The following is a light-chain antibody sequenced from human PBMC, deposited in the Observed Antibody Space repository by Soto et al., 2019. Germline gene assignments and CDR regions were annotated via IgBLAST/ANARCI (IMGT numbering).Light chain of an antibody. V-gene: IGKV3-15*01. Sequence: DIVMTQSPATLSVSPGERATLSCRASQSVGSKFAWYQQKPGQSPRLLIYDASTRATGIPARFSGSGSGTEFTLTISSLQSEDFAVYYCQQYKTWPPITFGQGTRLEIK. CDR3: QQYKTWPPIT. CDR2: DAS. J-gene: IGKJ5*01. CDR1: QSVGSK.